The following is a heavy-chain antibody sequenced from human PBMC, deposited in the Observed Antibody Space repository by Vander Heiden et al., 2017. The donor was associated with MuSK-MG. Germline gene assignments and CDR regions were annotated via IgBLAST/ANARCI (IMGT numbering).Heavy chain of an antibody. CDR3: ARGFQQQLDY. Sequence: QVQLQQWGAGLLKPSETLSLTCAVYGGSFSGYYWCWIRQPPGKGLEWIGEINHGGSTNYNPSLKSRVTISVDTSKNQFSLKLSSVTAADTAVYYCARGFQQQLDYWGQGTLVTVSS. CDR1: GGSFSGYY. J-gene: IGHJ4*02. V-gene: IGHV4-34*01. D-gene: IGHD6-13*01. CDR2: INHGGST.